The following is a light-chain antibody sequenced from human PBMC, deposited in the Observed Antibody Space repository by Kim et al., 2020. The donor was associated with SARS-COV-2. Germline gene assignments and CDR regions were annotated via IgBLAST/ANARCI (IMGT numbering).Light chain of an antibody. J-gene: IGKJ1*01. CDR3: QQYGTSPQA. V-gene: IGKV3-20*01. CDR1: QSVSDNH. Sequence: SPGETATLSCRASQSVSDNHLAWYQQKPGQAPRLLIYGASSRATGIPDRFSGSGSGTDFALTISRLEAEDFAVYYCQQYGTSPQAFGQGTKVDIK. CDR2: GAS.